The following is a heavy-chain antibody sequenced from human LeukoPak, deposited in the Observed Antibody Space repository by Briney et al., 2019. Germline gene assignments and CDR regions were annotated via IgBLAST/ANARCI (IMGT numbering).Heavy chain of an antibody. CDR3: ARRKVVPAAMAYYYYMDV. CDR1: GFTFSSYS. V-gene: IGHV3-48*04. Sequence: PGGSLRLSCAASGFTFSSYSMNWVRQAPGKGLEWVSYISSSSSTIYYADSVKGRFTISRDNAKNSLYLQMNSLRAEDTAVYYCARRKVVPAAMAYYYYMDVWGKGTTVTVSS. J-gene: IGHJ6*03. CDR2: ISSSSSTI. D-gene: IGHD2-2*01.